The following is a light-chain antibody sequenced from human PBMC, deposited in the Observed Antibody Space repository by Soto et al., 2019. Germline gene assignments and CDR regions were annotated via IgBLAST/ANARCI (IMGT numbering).Light chain of an antibody. Sequence: DIQMTQSPSTLSASSGDRITITCRASQSVGLWLAWYQQKPGKAPKLLIYDVSSLQSGVPSRFSGSGSETEFTLTISSLLPDDFATYYCQQYNRYWTFGQGTKVDIK. J-gene: IGKJ1*01. CDR1: QSVGLW. V-gene: IGKV1-5*01. CDR2: DVS. CDR3: QQYNRYWT.